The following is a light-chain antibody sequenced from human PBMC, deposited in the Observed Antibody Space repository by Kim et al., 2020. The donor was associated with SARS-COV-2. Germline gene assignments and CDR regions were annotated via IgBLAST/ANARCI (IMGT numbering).Light chain of an antibody. CDR3: CSYAGSNTLV. CDR2: EGS. CDR1: SSEVGSYNL. J-gene: IGLJ3*02. Sequence: GQRITISCTGTSSEVGSYNLVSWYQQHPGKAHNLMINEGSKRSGGVSSCFGGTKSGTAAFLTISGLQAEDAADYYCCSYAGSNTLVFGGGTQLTVL. V-gene: IGLV2-23*01.